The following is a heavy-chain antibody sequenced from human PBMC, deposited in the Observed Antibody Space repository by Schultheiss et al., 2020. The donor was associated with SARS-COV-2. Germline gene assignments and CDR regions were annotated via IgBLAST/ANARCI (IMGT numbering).Heavy chain of an antibody. CDR1: GFTFSSYG. D-gene: IGHD5-24*01. Sequence: GGSLRLSCAASGFTFSSYGMHWVRQAPGKGLEWVAVIWYDGSNKYYADSVKGRFTISRDHSKNKLYLQMNSLRAEDTAVYYCARARGGWLQLKDYYYGMDVWGQGTTVTVSS. CDR3: ARARGGWLQLKDYYYGMDV. J-gene: IGHJ6*02. CDR2: IWYDGSNK. V-gene: IGHV3-33*01.